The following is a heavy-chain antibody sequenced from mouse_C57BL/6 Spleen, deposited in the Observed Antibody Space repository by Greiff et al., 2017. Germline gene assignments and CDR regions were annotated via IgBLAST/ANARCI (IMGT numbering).Heavy chain of an antibody. CDR2: ISGGGGNT. CDR1: GFTFSSYT. D-gene: IGHD1-1*01. CDR3: ARGDYGSNVAWFAY. J-gene: IGHJ3*01. Sequence: EVKVEESGGGLVKPGGSLKLSCAASGFTFSSYTMSWVRQTPEKRLEWVATISGGGGNTYYPDSVKGRFTISRDNAKNPLYLQMSSLRSEDTALYYCARGDYGSNVAWFAYWGQGTLVTVSA. V-gene: IGHV5-9*01.